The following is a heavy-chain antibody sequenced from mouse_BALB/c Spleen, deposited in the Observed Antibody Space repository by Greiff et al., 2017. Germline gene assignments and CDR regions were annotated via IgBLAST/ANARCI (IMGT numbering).Heavy chain of an antibody. Sequence: QVQLQQSAAELARPGASVKMSCKASGYTFTSYTMHWVKQRPGQGLEWIGYINPSSGYTEYNQKFKDKTTLTADKSSSTAYMQLSSLTSEDSAVYYCARRDGYDYYAMDYWGQGTSVTVSS. V-gene: IGHV1-4*02. J-gene: IGHJ4*01. CDR1: GYTFTSYT. CDR2: INPSSGYT. CDR3: ARRDGYDYYAMDY. D-gene: IGHD2-2*01.